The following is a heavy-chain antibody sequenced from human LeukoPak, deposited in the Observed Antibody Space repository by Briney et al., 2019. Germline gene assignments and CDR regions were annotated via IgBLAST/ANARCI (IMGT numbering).Heavy chain of an antibody. CDR1: RFSFSSFA. V-gene: IGHV3-23*01. J-gene: IGHJ3*01. Sequence: GGSLRLSCAASRFSFSSFAMTWVRQAPGKGLEWVSSISDSGSTTYYADSVKGRFTISRENSRNTLYLQVSSLRAEDTAVYYCGGGGKGGLGRRAFIVWGKGKRVTVFS. CDR2: ISDSGSTT. CDR3: GGGGKGGLGRRAFIV. D-gene: IGHD7-27*01.